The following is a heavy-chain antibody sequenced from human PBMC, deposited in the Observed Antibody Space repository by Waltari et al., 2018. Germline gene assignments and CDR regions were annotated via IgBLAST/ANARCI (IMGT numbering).Heavy chain of an antibody. D-gene: IGHD6-19*01. CDR2: IYPGDPET. CDR1: GYCFTSYW. J-gene: IGHJ4*02. Sequence: VQLVQSGAEVIKHEESPKISCYGSGYCFTSYWIGWVRQMPGKGLEWMGVIYPGDPETRYSPSFQGQVTISADKSISTAYLQWSSLKASDTAMYYCARLYSSGWYPSDYWGQGTLVTVSS. V-gene: IGHV5-51*01. CDR3: ARLYSSGWYPSDY.